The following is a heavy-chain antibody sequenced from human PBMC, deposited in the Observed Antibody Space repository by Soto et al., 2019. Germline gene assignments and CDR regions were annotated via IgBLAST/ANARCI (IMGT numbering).Heavy chain of an antibody. J-gene: IGHJ4*02. V-gene: IGHV4-34*01. CDR2: INHSGST. D-gene: IGHD1-26*01. CDR3: ASRYGGNFDY. Sequence: PSETLSLTCAVYGGSFSDYYWSWIRQPPGKGLEWIGEINHSGSTNYNPSLKSRVTISVDTSKNQFSLKLSSVTAADTAVYYCASRYGGNFDYWGQGTLVTVSS. CDR1: GGSFSDYY.